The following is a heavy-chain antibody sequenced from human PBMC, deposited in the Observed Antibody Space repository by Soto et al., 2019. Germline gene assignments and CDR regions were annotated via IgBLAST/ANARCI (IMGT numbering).Heavy chain of an antibody. CDR2: ISSSSSYI. D-gene: IGHD3-16*02. Sequence: PGGSLRLSCAASGFTFSSYSMNWVRQAPGKGLEWVSSISSSSSYIYYADSVKGRFTISRDNAKNSLYLQMNSLRAEDTAVYYCARDETPWSPDYVWWSYRPAAFDIWGQGTMVTVSS. CDR1: GFTFSSYS. J-gene: IGHJ3*02. V-gene: IGHV3-21*01. CDR3: ARDETPWSPDYVWWSYRPAAFDI.